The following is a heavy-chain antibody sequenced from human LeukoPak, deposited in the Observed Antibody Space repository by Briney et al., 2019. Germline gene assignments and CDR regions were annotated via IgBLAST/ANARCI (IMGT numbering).Heavy chain of an antibody. CDR2: INPNSCGT. Sequence: GASVKVSCKASGYTFTGYYMHWVRQAPGQGLEWMGWINPNSCGTNYAQKFQGRVTMTRDTSISTAYMELSSLRSEDTAVYYCAREVAVAAGGFDYWGQGTLVTVSS. CDR1: GYTFTGYY. CDR3: AREVAVAAGGFDY. J-gene: IGHJ4*02. V-gene: IGHV1-2*02. D-gene: IGHD6-19*01.